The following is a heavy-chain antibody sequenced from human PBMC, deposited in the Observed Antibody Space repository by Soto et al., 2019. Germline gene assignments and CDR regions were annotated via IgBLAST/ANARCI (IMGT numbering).Heavy chain of an antibody. CDR3: ARLVYDSRLNYLYFDY. D-gene: IGHD3-22*01. J-gene: IGHJ4*02. V-gene: IGHV4-4*02. CDR1: GVSISSGNW. CDR2: VYNDGSA. Sequence: SETLSLTCDVSGVSISSGNWWSWVRQPPGKGLEWIAEVYNDGSANYHPSLESRATISVDRSKNQFSLRLSSVTAADTGKYYCARLVYDSRLNYLYFDYWGQGTPVTVSS.